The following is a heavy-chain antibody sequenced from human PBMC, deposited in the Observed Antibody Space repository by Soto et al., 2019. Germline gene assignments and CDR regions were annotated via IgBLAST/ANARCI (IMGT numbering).Heavy chain of an antibody. Sequence: PGGSLRLSCAASGFTFSAFWMSWVRRAPGRGLEWVANIKEDGSETYYVDSVEGRFTISRDNAKKSLYLQMNSLRAEDTALYYCARGGSHSSDSWGQGALVTVPQ. J-gene: IGHJ4*02. CDR1: GFTFSAFW. V-gene: IGHV3-7*05. CDR3: ARGGSHSSDS. D-gene: IGHD1-26*01. CDR2: IKEDGSET.